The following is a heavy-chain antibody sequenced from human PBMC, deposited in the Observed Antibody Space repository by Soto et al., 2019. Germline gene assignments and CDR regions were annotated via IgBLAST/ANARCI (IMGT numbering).Heavy chain of an antibody. Sequence: QVQLQQWGAGLLKPSETLSLTCAVYGGSFSGYYWSWSRQPPGKGLEWIGEINHSGSTNYNPSLKSRVTISVDTSKNQCSRKLSSVTAADTAVYYCARGYNRGYFDYWGQGTLVTVSS. V-gene: IGHV4-34*01. CDR2: INHSGST. CDR1: GGSFSGYY. CDR3: ARGYNRGYFDY. D-gene: IGHD1-20*01. J-gene: IGHJ4*02.